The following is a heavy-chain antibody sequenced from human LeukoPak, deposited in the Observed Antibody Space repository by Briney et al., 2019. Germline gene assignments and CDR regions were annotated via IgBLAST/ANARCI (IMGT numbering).Heavy chain of an antibody. CDR2: ISYDGSNK. Sequence: GGSLRLSCAASGFTFSSYAMHWVRQAPGKGLEWVAVISYDGSNKYYAGSVKGRFTISRDNSKNTLYLQMNSLRAEDTAVYYCARTLKQWPVEEDYYGMDVWGQGTTVTVSS. J-gene: IGHJ6*02. D-gene: IGHD6-19*01. V-gene: IGHV3-30-3*01. CDR3: ARTLKQWPVEEDYYGMDV. CDR1: GFTFSSYA.